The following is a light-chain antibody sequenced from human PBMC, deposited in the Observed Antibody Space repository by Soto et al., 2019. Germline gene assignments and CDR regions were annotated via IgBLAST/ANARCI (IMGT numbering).Light chain of an antibody. CDR3: QQYYSYPRT. CDR2: AAS. V-gene: IGKV1-8*01. J-gene: IGKJ1*01. Sequence: TLSAGSVSASKRDRVTXXWLASQGISSYLAWYQQKPGKAPKLLIYAASTLQSGVPSRFSGSGSGTDFTLTISCLQSEDFATYYCQQYYSYPRTVGQGTKVDI. CDR1: QGISSY.